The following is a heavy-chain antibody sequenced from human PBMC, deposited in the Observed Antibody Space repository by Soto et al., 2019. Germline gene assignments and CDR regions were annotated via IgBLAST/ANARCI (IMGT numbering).Heavy chain of an antibody. CDR3: ARERGQGVVRGVIITQAFDI. CDR1: GGSISSGDYY. CDR2: IYYSGST. Sequence: QVQLQESGPGLVKPSQTLSLTCTVSGGSISSGDYYWSWIRQPPGKGLEWIGYIYYSGSTYYNPSLKSRVTTSVDTSKNQFSLKLSSVTAADTAVYYCARERGQGVVRGVIITQAFDIWGQGTMVTVSS. D-gene: IGHD3-10*01. V-gene: IGHV4-30-4*01. J-gene: IGHJ3*02.